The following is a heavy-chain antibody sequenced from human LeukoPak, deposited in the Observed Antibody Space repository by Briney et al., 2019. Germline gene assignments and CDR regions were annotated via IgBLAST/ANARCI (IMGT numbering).Heavy chain of an antibody. V-gene: IGHV4-34*01. CDR2: INHSGST. J-gene: IGHJ4*02. D-gene: IGHD6-13*01. CDR1: GGSFSSYY. Sequence: PSETLSLTCAVYGGSFSSYYWSWIRQPPGKGLEWIGEINHSGSTNYNPSLKSRVTISVDTSKNQFSLKLSSVTAADTAVYYCARAAASPRGYFDYWGQGTLVTVSS. CDR3: ARAAASPRGYFDY.